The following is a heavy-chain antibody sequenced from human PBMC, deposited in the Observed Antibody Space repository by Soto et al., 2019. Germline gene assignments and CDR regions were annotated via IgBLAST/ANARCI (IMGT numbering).Heavy chain of an antibody. J-gene: IGHJ6*02. D-gene: IGHD2-2*01. CDR1: GYTFTSYG. CDR2: IVVCNGNT. V-gene: IGHV1-18*01. CDR3: AAEQSPELYCSSTSCYGYGMDV. Sequence: GASVKVSCKASGYTFTSYGISWVRQAPGQGLEWMGWIVVCNGNTNYAQKLQERVTITRDMSTSTAYMELSSLRSEDTAVYYCAAEQSPELYCSSTSCYGYGMDVWGQGTTVTVSS.